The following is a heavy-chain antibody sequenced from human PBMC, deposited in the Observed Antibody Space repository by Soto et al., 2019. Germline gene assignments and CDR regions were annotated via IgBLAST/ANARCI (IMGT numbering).Heavy chain of an antibody. V-gene: IGHV3-23*01. J-gene: IGHJ5*02. D-gene: IGHD6-13*01. CDR3: AKDRERDAWYEGS. CDR2: ISGSDGST. Sequence: DVQLLESGGGLVEPGGSLRLSCVASGFSFSSYAMTWVRQAPGRGLEWVSVISGSDGSTYYADSVKGRFTISRDNSKNTLYLQMNSLRAEDTAVYYCAKDRERDAWYEGSWGQGTLVTVSS. CDR1: GFSFSSYA.